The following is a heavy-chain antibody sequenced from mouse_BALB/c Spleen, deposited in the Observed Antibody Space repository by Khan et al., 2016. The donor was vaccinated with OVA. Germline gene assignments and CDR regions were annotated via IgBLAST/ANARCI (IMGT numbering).Heavy chain of an antibody. J-gene: IGHJ2*01. Sequence: QVQLQQSGAELAKPGASVKMSCKASGYTFTTYWMHWVKQRPGQGLEWIGYINPTSGYTDCNQKFKDKATLTADKSSSTAYMQLSSLTSDDSAVYYCARDRIDYWGQGTTLTVSS. CDR3: ARDRIDY. CDR2: INPTSGYT. V-gene: IGHV1-7*01. CDR1: GYTFTTYW.